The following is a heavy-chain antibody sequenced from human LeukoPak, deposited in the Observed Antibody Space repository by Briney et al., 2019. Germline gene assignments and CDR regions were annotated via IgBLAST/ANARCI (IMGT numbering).Heavy chain of an antibody. V-gene: IGHV1-2*02. CDR2: INPNSGGT. D-gene: IGHD6-19*01. CDR3: ARDLPPGSFGLVRWYYYYGMDV. J-gene: IGHJ6*02. Sequence: ASVKVSCKASGYTFTGYYMHWVRQAPGQGLEWMGWINPNSGGTNYAQKFQGRVTMTRDTSISTAYMELSRLRSDDTAVYYCARDLPPGSFGLVRWYYYYGMDVWGQGTTVTVSS. CDR1: GYTFTGYY.